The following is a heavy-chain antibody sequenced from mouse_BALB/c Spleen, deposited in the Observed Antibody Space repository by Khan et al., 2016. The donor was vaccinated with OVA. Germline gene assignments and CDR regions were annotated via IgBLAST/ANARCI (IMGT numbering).Heavy chain of an antibody. CDR2: ILPGRGIT. J-gene: IGHJ4*01. Sequence: QVQLQQSGAELMKPGASVKIACKATGYTFSSYWIEWVKQRPGHGLEWIGEILPGRGITNYNEKFKGKATFTADTPSNTAYMQLNSLTSRASAVDYCARGGGTTYGMDYWGQGTSVTVSS. CDR3: ARGGGTTYGMDY. V-gene: IGHV1-9*01. CDR1: GYTFSSYW. D-gene: IGHD1-1*02.